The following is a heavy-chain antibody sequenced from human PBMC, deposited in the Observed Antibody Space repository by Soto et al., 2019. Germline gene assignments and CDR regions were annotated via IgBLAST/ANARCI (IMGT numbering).Heavy chain of an antibody. J-gene: IGHJ2*01. CDR1: GGTFSSYT. V-gene: IGHV1-69*12. Sequence: QVQLVQSGAEVKKPGSSVTVSCKASGGTFSSYTISWVRQAPGQGLEWMGGIIPIFGTANYAQKFQGRVTMTAEQSPXTAYMELSSLRSEDTAVYYCARGNHRWLQLWYFDLWGRGTLVTVSS. CDR3: ARGNHRWLQLWYFDL. CDR2: IIPIFGTA. D-gene: IGHD5-12*01.